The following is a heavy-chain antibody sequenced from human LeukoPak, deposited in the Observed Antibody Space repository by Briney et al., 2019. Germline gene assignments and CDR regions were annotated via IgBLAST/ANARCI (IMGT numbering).Heavy chain of an antibody. V-gene: IGHV1-2*06. CDR2: INPNSGGT. J-gene: IGHJ4*02. D-gene: IGHD3-10*01. Sequence: GASVKVSCKASGYTFTGYYMHWVQQAPGQGLEWMGRINPNSGGTNYAQKFQGRVTMTRDTSISTAYMELSRLRSDDTAVYYCAVEVRGGQTHLPFDYWGQGTLVTVSS. CDR1: GYTFTGYY. CDR3: AVEVRGGQTHLPFDY.